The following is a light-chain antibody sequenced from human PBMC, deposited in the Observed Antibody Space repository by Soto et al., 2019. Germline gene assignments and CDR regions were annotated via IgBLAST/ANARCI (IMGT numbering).Light chain of an antibody. J-gene: IGLJ2*01. V-gene: IGLV6-57*04. CDR1: SGSIASNY. CDR2: EDN. CDR3: QSYDSSTPVV. Sequence: NFMLTQPHSVSESPGKTVTISCTRSSGSIASNYVQWYQQRPGSAPTTVIYEDNQRPSGVPDRFSGSIDSSSNSASLTISGLKTEDEADYYCQSYDSSTPVVFGGGTNLTVL.